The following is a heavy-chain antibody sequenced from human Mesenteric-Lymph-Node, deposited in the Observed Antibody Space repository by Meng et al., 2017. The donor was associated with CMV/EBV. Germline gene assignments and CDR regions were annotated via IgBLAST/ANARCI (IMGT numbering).Heavy chain of an antibody. Sequence: VKVSCKASGGTFSSYAISWVRQAPGQGLEWMGGIIPIFGTANYAQKFQGRVTITTDESTSTAYMELSSLRSEDTAVYYCARVMLPYYYYYGMDVWGQGTTVTVSS. D-gene: IGHD2-8*01. V-gene: IGHV1-69*05. J-gene: IGHJ6*02. CDR3: ARVMLPYYYYYGMDV. CDR1: GGTFSSYA. CDR2: IIPIFGTA.